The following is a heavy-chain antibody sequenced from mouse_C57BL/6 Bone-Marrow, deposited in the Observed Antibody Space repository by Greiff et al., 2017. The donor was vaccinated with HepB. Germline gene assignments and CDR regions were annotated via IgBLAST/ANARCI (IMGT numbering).Heavy chain of an antibody. Sequence: EVQLQQSGPELVKPGASVKISCKASGYSFTGYYMNWVKQSPEKSLEWIGEINPSTGGTTYNQKFKAKATLTVDKSSSTAYMQLKSLTSEDSAVYYCARSWERDYWGQGTSVTVSS. J-gene: IGHJ4*01. CDR3: ARSWERDY. CDR1: GYSFTGYY. CDR2: INPSTGGT. D-gene: IGHD4-1*01. V-gene: IGHV1-42*01.